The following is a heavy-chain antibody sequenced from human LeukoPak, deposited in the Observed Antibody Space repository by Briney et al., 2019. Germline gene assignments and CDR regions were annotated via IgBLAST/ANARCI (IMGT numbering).Heavy chain of an antibody. D-gene: IGHD4-17*01. V-gene: IGHV3-74*01. CDR2: INSDGSTT. CDR1: GFTFSSYW. Sequence: GGSLRLSCAASGFTFSSYWMHWVRQAPGKGLVWVSRINSDGSTTNYADSVKGRFTISRDNAKNTLYLQMNSLRADDTAVYYCAKGYYGDYGYYFDYWGQGTLVTVSS. CDR3: AKGYYGDYGYYFDY. J-gene: IGHJ4*02.